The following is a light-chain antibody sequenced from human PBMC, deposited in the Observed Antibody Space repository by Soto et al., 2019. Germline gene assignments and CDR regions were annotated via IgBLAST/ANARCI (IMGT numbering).Light chain of an antibody. CDR3: QQYNKWWT. CDR2: GAS. J-gene: IGKJ1*01. V-gene: IGKV3-15*01. CDR1: QSVSNN. Sequence: EIVLTQAPGTLSLSPGEGATLSCRASQSVSNNYLAWYQQKPGQAPRLLIYGASTRATGIPARFSGSGSGTEFTLTISSLQSEDFAVYYCQQYNKWWTFGQGTKVDIK.